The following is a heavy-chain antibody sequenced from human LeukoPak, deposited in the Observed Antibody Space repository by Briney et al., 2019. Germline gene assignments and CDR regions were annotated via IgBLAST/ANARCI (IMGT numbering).Heavy chain of an antibody. CDR2: ISSSSSTI. J-gene: IGHJ4*02. CDR3: ARGAYYYED. Sequence: GGSLRLSCAASGFTFSSHSMNWVRQAPGKGLEWVSYISSSSSTIYYADSVKGRFTISGDNAKNSLYLQMNSLRVEDTAVYYCARGAYYYEDWGQGTLVTVSS. D-gene: IGHD3-22*01. CDR1: GFTFSSHS. V-gene: IGHV3-48*01.